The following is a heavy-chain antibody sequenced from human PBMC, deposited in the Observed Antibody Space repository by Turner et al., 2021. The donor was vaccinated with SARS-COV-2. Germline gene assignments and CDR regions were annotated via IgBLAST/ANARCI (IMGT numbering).Heavy chain of an antibody. CDR2: ISSSSSYI. CDR3: ARDHRPVVVPAAKRAGSYYYGMDV. J-gene: IGHJ6*02. V-gene: IGHV3-21*01. CDR1: GFTFSSYS. Sequence: EVQLVESGGVVVQPGGSLRLSCAASGFTFSSYSMNWVRQAPGKGLEWVSSISSSSSYIYYADSVKGRFTISRDNAKNSLYLQMNSLRAEDTAVYYCARDHRPVVVPAAKRAGSYYYGMDVWGQGTTVTVSS. D-gene: IGHD2-2*01.